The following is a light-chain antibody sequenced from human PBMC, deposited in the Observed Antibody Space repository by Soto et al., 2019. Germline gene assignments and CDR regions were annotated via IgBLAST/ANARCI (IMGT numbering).Light chain of an antibody. CDR3: QQYGNSLWT. CDR1: QSVSSNN. Sequence: EIVLTQSPDTLSLSPGERATLSCRASQSVSSNNLVWYQQKVGQAPRLLIYGASSGATGIPDRFSGSGSGTDFTLSISRLETEDFAVYYCQQYGNSLWTSGQGTKVEIK. V-gene: IGKV3-20*01. J-gene: IGKJ1*01. CDR2: GAS.